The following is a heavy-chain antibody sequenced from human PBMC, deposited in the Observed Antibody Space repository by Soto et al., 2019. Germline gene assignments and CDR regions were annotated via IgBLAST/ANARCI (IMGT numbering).Heavy chain of an antibody. CDR1: GGSISSSGYY. D-gene: IGHD2-15*01. J-gene: IGHJ5*02. CDR2: IYYTGST. CDR3: ARHLVGYCSGGSCYSGWFDP. V-gene: IGHV4-39*01. Sequence: QLQLQESGPGLVKPSETLSLTCTVSGGSISSSGYYWGWIRQPPGKGLDWIGSIYYTGSTYYNSSLKSRVTISVDRSKNQFSLKMRSVTAADTAVYYCARHLVGYCSGGSCYSGWFDPWGQGTLVTVSS.